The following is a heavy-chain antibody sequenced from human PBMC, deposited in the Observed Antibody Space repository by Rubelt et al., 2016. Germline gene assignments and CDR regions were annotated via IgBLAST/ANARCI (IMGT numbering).Heavy chain of an antibody. V-gene: IGHV4-39*01. Sequence: QLQLQESGPGLVKPSQTLSLTCTVSGGSISSGSYYWAWIRQPPGKGLEWIGNVYYSGNTYYSPSLKSRVTISVDTSKNQFSLRLTSVTAADTAVYYWARKGDERTFDSWGQGTLVTVSS. D-gene: IGHD3-10*01. CDR3: ARKGDERTFDS. CDR2: VYYSGNT. CDR1: GGSISSGSYY. J-gene: IGHJ4*02.